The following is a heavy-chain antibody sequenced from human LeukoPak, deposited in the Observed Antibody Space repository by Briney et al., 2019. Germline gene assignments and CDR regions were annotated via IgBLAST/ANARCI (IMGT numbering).Heavy chain of an antibody. D-gene: IGHD2-15*01. V-gene: IGHV4-59*01. Sequence: SETLSLTCTVSGGSISSYYWSWIRQPPGKGLEWIGYIYYSGSTNYNPSLKSRVTISVDTSKNQFSLKLSSVTAADTAVYYCARVPIYCSGGSCYYWFDPWGQGTLVTVSS. CDR1: GGSISSYY. CDR2: IYYSGST. CDR3: ARVPIYCSGGSCYYWFDP. J-gene: IGHJ5*02.